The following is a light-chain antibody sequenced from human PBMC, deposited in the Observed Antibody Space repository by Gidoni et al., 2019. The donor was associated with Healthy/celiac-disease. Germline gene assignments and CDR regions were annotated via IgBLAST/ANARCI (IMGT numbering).Light chain of an antibody. CDR3: CSYAGSSTFYV. CDR1: SSDVGSSNL. Sequence: QSALTQPASVSRSPGQSLPIPCTGTSSDVGSSNLVSWYRQHPGKAPKLMIYEVSKRPSGVSNRFSGSKSGNAASLTISRLQAEDEADYYCCSYAGSSTFYVFGTGTKVT. J-gene: IGLJ1*01. V-gene: IGLV2-23*02. CDR2: EVS.